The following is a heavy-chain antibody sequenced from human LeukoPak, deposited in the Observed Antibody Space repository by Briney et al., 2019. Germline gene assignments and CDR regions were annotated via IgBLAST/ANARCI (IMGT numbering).Heavy chain of an antibody. J-gene: IGHJ4*02. Sequence: GGSLRLSCAASGFTFDDYAMSWVRQAPGKGLEWVSGINWNAGSTGYADSVKGRFTISRDNAKNTLYLQMNSLRAEDTAVYYCARVYDFWSGYSLEGWGQGTLVTVSS. CDR1: GFTFDDYA. CDR2: INWNAGST. D-gene: IGHD3-3*01. CDR3: ARVYDFWSGYSLEG. V-gene: IGHV3-20*04.